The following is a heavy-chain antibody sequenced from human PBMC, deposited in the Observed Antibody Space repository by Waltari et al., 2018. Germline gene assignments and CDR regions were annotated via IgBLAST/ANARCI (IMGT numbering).Heavy chain of an antibody. D-gene: IGHD3-22*01. CDR3: ARGLGDFNYYDSSGYPFPFDY. V-gene: IGHV1-69*05. Sequence: QVQLVQSGAEVKKPGSSVKVSCKASGGTFSSYAISWVRQAPAQGLEWMGGIIPIFGTANYAQKFQGRVTITTDESTSTAYMELSSLRSEDTAVYYCARGLGDFNYYDSSGYPFPFDYWGQGTLVTVSS. CDR2: IIPIFGTA. CDR1: GGTFSSYA. J-gene: IGHJ4*02.